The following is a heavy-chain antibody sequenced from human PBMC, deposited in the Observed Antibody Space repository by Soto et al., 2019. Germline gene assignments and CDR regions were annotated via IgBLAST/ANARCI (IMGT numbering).Heavy chain of an antibody. CDR3: ARDFYYHGSGTRGGYFAY. CDR1: GVTVSSNY. Sequence: EVQLVESGGGLVQPGGSLRLSCAASGVTVSSNYMSWVRQAPGKGLEWVSVIYSGGSTYYADSVKGRFTISRDNSKNTLYVQMNSLRAEDTAVYYCARDFYYHGSGTRGGYFAYWGQGTLVTVSS. D-gene: IGHD3-10*01. V-gene: IGHV3-66*01. J-gene: IGHJ4*02. CDR2: IYSGGST.